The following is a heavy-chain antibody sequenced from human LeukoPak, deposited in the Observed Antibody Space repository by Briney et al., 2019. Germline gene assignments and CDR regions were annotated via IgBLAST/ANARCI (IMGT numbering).Heavy chain of an antibody. V-gene: IGHV4-39*01. Sequence: SETLSLTCNVSGGSISSSSYYWGWIRPPPGKELEWIGSTYYSGSTYYNPSLKSRVTISVDTSKNQFSLKLSSVTAADTAVYYCARLSARYGVFDPWGQGTLVTVSS. J-gene: IGHJ5*02. CDR1: GGSISSSSYY. D-gene: IGHD4-17*01. CDR3: ARLSARYGVFDP. CDR2: TYYSGST.